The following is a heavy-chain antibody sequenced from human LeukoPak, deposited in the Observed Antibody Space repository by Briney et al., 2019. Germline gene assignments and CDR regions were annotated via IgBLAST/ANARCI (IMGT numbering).Heavy chain of an antibody. CDR3: ARVRGNSCDY. CDR2: IRGDTGDT. CDR1: TYSVSDYY. D-gene: IGHD3-10*01. Sequence: ASVTVSCKTSTYSVSDYYMHWVSQAPGQGLEWMGWIRGDTGDTDSPQKFQGRVTMTRDTSTNTAYMELSRLRYDDTAMYFCARVRGNSCDYWGQGTLVTVSS. V-gene: IGHV1-2*02. J-gene: IGHJ4*02.